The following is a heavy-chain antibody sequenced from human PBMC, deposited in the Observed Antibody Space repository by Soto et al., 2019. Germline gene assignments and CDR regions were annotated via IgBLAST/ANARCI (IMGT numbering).Heavy chain of an antibody. CDR2: IRSRPYGGTT. V-gene: IGHV3-49*03. Sequence: EVQLVESGGGLIQPGRSLRLSCTPSGFTFPDYGVSWFRQAPGKGLEWLGFIRSRPYGGTTEYAASVEGRFTISRDNSEGLAYLQMTSLKTEDTAVYYCATKFDSGDYPFYFDYWGQGTMVTVSS. J-gene: IGHJ4*02. D-gene: IGHD4-17*01. CDR3: ATKFDSGDYPFYFDY. CDR1: GFTFPDYG.